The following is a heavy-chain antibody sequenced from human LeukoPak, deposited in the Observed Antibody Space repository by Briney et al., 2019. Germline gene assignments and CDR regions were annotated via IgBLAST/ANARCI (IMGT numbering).Heavy chain of an antibody. Sequence: ASVKVSCKASGYTFTSYDINWVRQATGQGLEWMGWMNPNSGNTGYAQKFQGRVTMTRNTSISTAYMELSSLRSEDTAVYYCASGRILRYFDWSSYYYYYGMDVWGQGTTVTVSS. CDR3: ASGRILRYFDWSSYYYYYGMDV. D-gene: IGHD3-9*01. CDR2: MNPNSGNT. CDR1: GYTFTSYD. V-gene: IGHV1-8*01. J-gene: IGHJ6*02.